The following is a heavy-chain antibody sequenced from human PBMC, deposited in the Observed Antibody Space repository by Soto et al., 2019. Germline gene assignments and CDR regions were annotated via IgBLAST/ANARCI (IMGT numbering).Heavy chain of an antibody. CDR1: GGSISSYY. Sequence: PSETLSLTCTVSGGSISSYYWSWIRQPPGKGLEWIGYIYYSGSTNYNPSLKSRVTISVDTSKNQFSLKLSSVTAADTAVYYCARRTPTVTSYYYYYYMDVWGKGTTVTVSS. V-gene: IGHV4-59*08. J-gene: IGHJ6*03. CDR3: ARRTPTVTSYYYYYYMDV. D-gene: IGHD4-17*01. CDR2: IYYSGST.